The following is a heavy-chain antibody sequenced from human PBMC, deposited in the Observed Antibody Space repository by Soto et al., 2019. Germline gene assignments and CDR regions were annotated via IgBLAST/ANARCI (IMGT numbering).Heavy chain of an antibody. Sequence: QVQLVQSGAEVKKPGASVKVSCKASGYTFTSYEINWVRQATGQGLEWMGWMNPNSGDTGYAQKIKGRVTMTRNTSIRTSYKELSSLRSEVTAVYYCVRGELLWFGELLRWGQGSLVTVAT. CDR1: GYTFTSYE. CDR2: MNPNSGDT. J-gene: IGHJ4*02. V-gene: IGHV1-8*01. D-gene: IGHD3-10*01. CDR3: VRGELLWFGELLR.